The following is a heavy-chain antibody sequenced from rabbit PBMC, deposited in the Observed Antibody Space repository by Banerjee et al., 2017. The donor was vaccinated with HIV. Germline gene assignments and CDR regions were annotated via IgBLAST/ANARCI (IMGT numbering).Heavy chain of an antibody. Sequence: QSLEESGGDLVKPEGSLTLTCTASGFDLSSYYMCWVRQAPGKGLEWIACIYAGSSDSTYYASWAKGRFTISSTSSTTVTLQMTSLTAADTATYFCARDGAGYAGYGYARLWGQGTLVTVS. D-gene: IGHD6-1*01. J-gene: IGHJ4*01. CDR1: GFDLSSYY. CDR3: ARDGAGYAGYGYARL. V-gene: IGHV1S40*01. CDR2: IYAGSSDST.